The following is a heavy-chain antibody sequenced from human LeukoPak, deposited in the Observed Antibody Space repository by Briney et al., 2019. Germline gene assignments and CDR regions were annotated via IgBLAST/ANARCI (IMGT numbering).Heavy chain of an antibody. Sequence: TGGSLRLSCAASGFTFSNFGMHWVRQAPGKGLEWVAFIRYDGSNKYYADSVKGRFTISRDNSKNTLYLQVNSLRGEDTAVYYCAKDGDTMSGTYYYDMDVWGKGTTVTIS. CDR2: IRYDGSNK. J-gene: IGHJ6*03. CDR1: GFTFSNFG. CDR3: AKDGDTMSGTYYYDMDV. V-gene: IGHV3-30*02. D-gene: IGHD1-26*01.